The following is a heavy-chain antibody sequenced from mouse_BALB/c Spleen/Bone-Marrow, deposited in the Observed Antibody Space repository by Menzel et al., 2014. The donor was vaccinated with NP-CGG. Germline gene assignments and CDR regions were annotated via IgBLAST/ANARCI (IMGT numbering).Heavy chain of an antibody. J-gene: IGHJ2*01. CDR1: GVDFSRYW. Sequence: EADGVDFSRYWMSWVRQAPGKGLEWIGEINPDSSTINYTPSLKDKFIISRDNAKNTLYLQMSKVRSEDTALYYCARLGYYGYFDYWGQGTTLTVSS. V-gene: IGHV4-1*02. D-gene: IGHD2-3*01. CDR2: INPDSSTI. CDR3: ARLGYYGYFDY.